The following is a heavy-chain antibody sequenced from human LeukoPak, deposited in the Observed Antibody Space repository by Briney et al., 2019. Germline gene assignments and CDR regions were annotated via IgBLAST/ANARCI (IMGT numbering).Heavy chain of an antibody. V-gene: IGHV3-23*01. J-gene: IGHJ5*02. CDR1: GYTFSSYA. Sequence: GGSLRLSCAASGYTFSSYAMSWVRQAPGKGLEWVSAISGSGGSTYYADSVKGRFTISRDNSKNTLYLHMNSLRAEDTAVYYCAKDYQRCAFHPWGQGTLVTVSS. D-gene: IGHD5-24*01. CDR2: ISGSGGST. CDR3: AKDYQRCAFHP.